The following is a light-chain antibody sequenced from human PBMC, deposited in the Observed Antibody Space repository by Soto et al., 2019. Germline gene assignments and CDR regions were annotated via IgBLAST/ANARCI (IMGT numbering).Light chain of an antibody. CDR1: QSINTY. Sequence: DIQMTQSPSSLSASVGDRVTITCRASQSINTYLNWYQQKPGSAPKLLIYAASSLQSGVPSRFRGSGSGTDFTFTISSLQPEDFATYYCLQTYTTPRYTFGQGTKLETK. V-gene: IGKV1-39*01. J-gene: IGKJ2*01. CDR3: LQTYTTPRYT. CDR2: AAS.